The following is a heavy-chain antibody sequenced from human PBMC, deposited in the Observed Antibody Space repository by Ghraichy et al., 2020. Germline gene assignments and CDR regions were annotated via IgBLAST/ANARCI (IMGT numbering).Heavy chain of an antibody. V-gene: IGHV3-23*01. CDR3: AKEYYYGDFHPDAFDI. CDR2: ISGSGGST. D-gene: IGHD4-17*01. CDR1: GFTFSSYA. J-gene: IGHJ3*02. Sequence: GGSLRLSCAASGFTFSSYAMSWVRQAPGKGLEWVSAISGSGGSTYYADSVKGRFTISRDNSKNTLYLQMNSLRAEDTAVYYCAKEYYYGDFHPDAFDIWGQGTMVTVSS.